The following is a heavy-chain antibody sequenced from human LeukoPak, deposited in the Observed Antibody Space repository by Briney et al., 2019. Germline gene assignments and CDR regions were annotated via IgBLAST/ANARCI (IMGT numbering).Heavy chain of an antibody. CDR1: GGTFSSYA. CDR3: ASGPNYYGSGSYYIAPSLDY. CDR2: IIPILGIA. V-gene: IGHV1-69*04. D-gene: IGHD3-10*01. Sequence: SVKDSCKASGGTFSSYAISWVRQAPGQGLEWMGRIIPILGIANYAQKYQGRVTITADKSTSTAYMELSSLRSEDTAVYYCASGPNYYGSGSYYIAPSLDYWGQGALVTVSS. J-gene: IGHJ4*02.